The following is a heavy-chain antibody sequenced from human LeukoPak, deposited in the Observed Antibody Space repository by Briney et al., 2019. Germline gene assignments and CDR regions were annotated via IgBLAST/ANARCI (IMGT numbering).Heavy chain of an antibody. Sequence: SETLSLTCTVSGASINSYYWSWIRQPPGKGLELIGCIYDSGSTDYNPSLKSRVTISVDTSKNQFSLKLTSVTAADTAMYYCARTSSSWLWGQGTLVTVSS. CDR3: ARTSSSWL. CDR1: GASINSYY. CDR2: IYDSGST. V-gene: IGHV4-59*01. D-gene: IGHD6-13*01. J-gene: IGHJ4*02.